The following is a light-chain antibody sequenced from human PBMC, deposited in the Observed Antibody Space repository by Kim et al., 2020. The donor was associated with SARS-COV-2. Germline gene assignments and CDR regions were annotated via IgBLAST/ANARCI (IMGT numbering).Light chain of an antibody. Sequence: GQSITMSCSGTISDIGTYSLISWYQQHPGKAPRLIIFDISKRPSGVSGRFSSSKSGNTASLTISGLQPDDEADYFCCSFTSAVNWMFGGGTQLTVL. CDR1: ISDIGTYSL. J-gene: IGLJ3*02. CDR3: CSFTSAVNWM. V-gene: IGLV2-23*02. CDR2: DIS.